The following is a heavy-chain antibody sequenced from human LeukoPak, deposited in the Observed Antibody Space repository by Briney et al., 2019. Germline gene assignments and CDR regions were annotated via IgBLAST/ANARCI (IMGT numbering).Heavy chain of an antibody. CDR3: ARQDTAMVYYFDC. J-gene: IGHJ4*02. D-gene: IGHD5-18*01. Sequence: SETLSLTCTVSGGSISSYYWSWIRQPPGKGLEWIGYIYYSGSTNYNPSLKSRVTISVDTSKNQFSLKLSSVTAADTAVYYCARQDTAMVYYFDCWGQGTLVTVSS. V-gene: IGHV4-59*08. CDR2: IYYSGST. CDR1: GGSISSYY.